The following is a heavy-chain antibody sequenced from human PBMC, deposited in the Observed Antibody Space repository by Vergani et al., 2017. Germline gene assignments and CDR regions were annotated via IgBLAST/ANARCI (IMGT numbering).Heavy chain of an antibody. CDR1: GGSISSYY. CDR2: IYYSGST. Sequence: QVQLQESGPGLVKPSETLSLTCTVSGGSISSYYWSWIRQPPGKGLEWIGYIYYSGSTNYNPSLKSRVTISVDTSKNQFALKRSSVTAADTAVYYCARDTIFGVVIDGRVDRYGMDVWGQGTTVTVSS. J-gene: IGHJ6*02. V-gene: IGHV4-59*01. D-gene: IGHD3-3*01. CDR3: ARDTIFGVVIDGRVDRYGMDV.